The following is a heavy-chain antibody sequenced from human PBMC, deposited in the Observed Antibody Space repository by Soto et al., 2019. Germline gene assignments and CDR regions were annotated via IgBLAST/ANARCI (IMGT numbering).Heavy chain of an antibody. D-gene: IGHD2-2*01. CDR3: ASAAAQPCSGHEGIVGVPAAWDAFDI. CDR2: ITPFNGNT. V-gene: IGHV1-45*02. Sequence: GASVKVSCKASGYTFTYRYLHWVRQAPGQALEWMGWITPFNGNTNYAQKFQDRVTITRDRSMSTAYMELSSLRSEDTAMYYCASAAAQPCSGHEGIVGVPAAWDAFDIWGQGTMVTVSS. J-gene: IGHJ3*02. CDR1: GYTFTYRY.